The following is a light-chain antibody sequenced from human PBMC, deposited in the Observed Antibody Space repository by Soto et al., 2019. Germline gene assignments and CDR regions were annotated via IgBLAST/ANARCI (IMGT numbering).Light chain of an antibody. CDR3: QQYGGSPRT. J-gene: IGKJ5*01. CDR1: RSLDSGQ. Sequence: EIVFTKSPGTLSLSPGESATLSCRASRSLDSGQLAWYQQKVGRAPRLLIHDAFIRATGIPDRFSGSGSGTDFTLTIARLEPEDFAVYYCQQYGGSPRTFGQGTRLEIK. CDR2: DAF. V-gene: IGKV3-20*01.